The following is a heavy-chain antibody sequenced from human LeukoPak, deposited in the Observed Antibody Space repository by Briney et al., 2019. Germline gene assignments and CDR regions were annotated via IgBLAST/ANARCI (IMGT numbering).Heavy chain of an antibody. CDR3: AKDPYCSSTSCYQGNWFDP. CDR1: GFTFSSYA. Sequence: GGSLRLSCAASGFTFSSYAMSWVRQAPGKGLEWVSAVIGSGGSTYYADSVKGRFTISRDNSKNTLYLQMNSLRAEDTAVYYCAKDPYCSSTSCYQGNWFDPWGQGILVTVSS. J-gene: IGHJ5*02. V-gene: IGHV3-23*01. CDR2: VIGSGGST. D-gene: IGHD2-2*01.